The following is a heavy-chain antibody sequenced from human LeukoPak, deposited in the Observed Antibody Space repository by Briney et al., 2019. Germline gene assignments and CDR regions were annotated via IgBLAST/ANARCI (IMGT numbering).Heavy chain of an antibody. CDR3: ARDGGYCSSTSCRHGGDYFDY. CDR1: GFTFSSYS. V-gene: IGHV3-48*04. Sequence: GGSLRLSCAASGFTFSSYSMNWVRQAPGKGLEWVSYISSSSSTIYYADSVKGRFTISRDTAKNSLYLQMNSLRAEDTAVYYCARDGGYCSSTSCRHGGDYFDYWGQGTLVTVSS. J-gene: IGHJ4*02. CDR2: ISSSSSTI. D-gene: IGHD2-2*01.